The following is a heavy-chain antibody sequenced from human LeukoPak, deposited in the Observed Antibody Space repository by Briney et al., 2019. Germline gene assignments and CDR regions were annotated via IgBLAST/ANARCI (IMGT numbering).Heavy chain of an antibody. CDR2: IIPIFGTA. V-gene: IGHV1-69*13. D-gene: IGHD2-2*03. CDR3: VRYGYCSSTSCYRFDYYYMDV. Sequence: SVKVSCKASGGTFSSYAISWVRQAPGQGLEWMGGIIPIFGTANYAQKFEGRVTITADESTSTAYMELSSLRSEDTAVYYCVRYGYCSSTSCYRFDYYYMDVWGKGTTVTVSS. J-gene: IGHJ6*03. CDR1: GGTFSSYA.